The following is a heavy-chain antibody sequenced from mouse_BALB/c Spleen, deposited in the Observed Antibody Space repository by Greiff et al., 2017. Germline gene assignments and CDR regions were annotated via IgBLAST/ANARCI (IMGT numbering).Heavy chain of an antibody. CDR2: IYPGSGNT. V-gene: IGHV1-63*01. D-gene: IGHD1-1*01. J-gene: IGHJ3*01. CDR3: YYGSAFAY. CDR1: GYAFTNYW. Sequence: VQLQQSGAELVRPGTSVKISCKASGYAFTNYWLGWVKQRPGHGLEWIGDIYPGSGNTYYNEKFKGKATLTADKSSSTAYMQLNSLTSEDSAVYFCYYGSAFAYWGQGTLVTVSA.